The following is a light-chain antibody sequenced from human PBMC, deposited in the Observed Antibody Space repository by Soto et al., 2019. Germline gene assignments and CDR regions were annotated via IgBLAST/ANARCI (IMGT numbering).Light chain of an antibody. CDR1: QSIGTW. CDR2: KAS. J-gene: IGKJ1*01. Sequence: DLHMTQSPSTLSASGGDRVTITCRASQSIGTWLAWYQQKPGKAPKLLIYKASTLESGVPSRFSGSGSETEFTLTISSLQTDDFATYYGQQYNSYPLTFGQGTKVEIK. V-gene: IGKV1-5*03. CDR3: QQYNSYPLT.